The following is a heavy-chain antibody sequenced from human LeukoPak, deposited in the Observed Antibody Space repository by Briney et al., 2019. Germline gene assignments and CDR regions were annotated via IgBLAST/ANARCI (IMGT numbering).Heavy chain of an antibody. CDR1: GFTFSSYS. CDR2: ISNSSSYI. D-gene: IGHD3-22*01. CDR3: AKDCSVADSYFDY. Sequence: GGSLRLSCASSGFTFSSYSMNWVRPAPGRGLEWVSSISNSSSYIYYADSVKGRFTISRDNAKNSMYLERNSLRAEDTAVYYCAKDCSVADSYFDYWGQGTLVTVSS. J-gene: IGHJ4*02. V-gene: IGHV3-21*01.